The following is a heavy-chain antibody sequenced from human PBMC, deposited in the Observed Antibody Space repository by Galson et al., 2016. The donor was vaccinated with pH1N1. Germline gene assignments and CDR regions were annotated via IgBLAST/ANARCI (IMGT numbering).Heavy chain of an antibody. Sequence: SLRLSCAAPGFTFSSYAMTWVRQAPGKGLEWVSGISDSGSSTYYADSVKGRFTISRDNSKNTVYLQMNSLRAEDTAVYYCAKGPRGVVVVAATHWGQGTLVTVSS. CDR2: ISDSGSST. CDR3: AKGPRGVVVVAATH. J-gene: IGHJ4*02. CDR1: GFTFSSYA. V-gene: IGHV3-23*01. D-gene: IGHD2-15*01.